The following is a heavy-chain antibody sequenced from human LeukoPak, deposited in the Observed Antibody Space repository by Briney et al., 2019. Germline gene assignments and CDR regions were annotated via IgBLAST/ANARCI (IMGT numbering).Heavy chain of an antibody. CDR2: ISGRGDST. J-gene: IGHJ4*02. V-gene: IGHV3-23*01. D-gene: IGHD3-22*01. CDR3: AKDTSYYDSSSYFDY. Sequence: GGSLRPSCAASGFTFSSYAMNWVRQAPGKGLEWVSAISGRGDSTYYADSVKGRFTISRDNSKNTLYLQMSSLRAEDTAVYYCAKDTSYYDSSSYFDYWGQGTLVTVSS. CDR1: GFTFSSYA.